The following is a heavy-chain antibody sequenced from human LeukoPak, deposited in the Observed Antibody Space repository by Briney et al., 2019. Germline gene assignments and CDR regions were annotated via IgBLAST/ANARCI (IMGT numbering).Heavy chain of an antibody. CDR3: ARIPRWCAHDY. J-gene: IGHJ4*02. D-gene: IGHD4/OR15-4a*01. Sequence: SETLPLTCTVSGGSISSYYWSWIRQPPGKGLEWIGYIYYSGSTNYNPSLKSRVTISVDTSKNQFSLKLSSVTAADTAVYYCARIPRWCAHDYWGQGTLVTVSS. V-gene: IGHV4-59*12. CDR1: GGSISSYY. CDR2: IYYSGST.